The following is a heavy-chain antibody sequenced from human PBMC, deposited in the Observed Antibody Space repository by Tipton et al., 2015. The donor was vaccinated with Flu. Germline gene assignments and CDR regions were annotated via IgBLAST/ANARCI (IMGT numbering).Heavy chain of an antibody. Sequence: GLVKPSETLSLTCGVSGYSISTGYYWGWIRQPPGKGLEWIGSISHSGSTYYKPSLKSRVTISLDTFQSQFSLKLNSVTAADTAVYYCSRSTYYYGSGSSDYWSQRTLVTVSS. D-gene: IGHD3-10*01. CDR3: SRSTYYYGSGSSDY. J-gene: IGHJ4*02. CDR1: GYSISTGYY. CDR2: ISHSGST. V-gene: IGHV4-38-2*01.